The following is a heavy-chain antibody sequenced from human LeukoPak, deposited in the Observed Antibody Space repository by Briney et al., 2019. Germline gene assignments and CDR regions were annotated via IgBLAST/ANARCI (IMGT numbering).Heavy chain of an antibody. Sequence: GGSLRLSCAASGFTFSSYAMSWVRQAPGKGLEWVSAISGSGGSTDYADSVKGRFTISRDNSKNTLYLQMNSLRVEGTAVYYCAKLESRGYGDFGDFDYWGQGTLVTVSS. V-gene: IGHV3-23*01. J-gene: IGHJ4*02. D-gene: IGHD4-17*01. CDR2: ISGSGGST. CDR1: GFTFSSYA. CDR3: AKLESRGYGDFGDFDY.